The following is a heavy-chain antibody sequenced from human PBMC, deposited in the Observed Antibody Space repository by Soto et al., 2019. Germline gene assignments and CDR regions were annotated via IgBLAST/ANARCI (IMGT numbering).Heavy chain of an antibody. D-gene: IGHD1-1*01. V-gene: IGHV4-4*07. CDR3: VRDGTKNLRDRFDP. CDR2: IYATGST. J-gene: IGHJ5*02. Sequence: GSLRLSCAASGFTFSDFAMSWVRQPPGKGLEWIGRIYATGSTDYNPSLKSRITMSVDMSKKQFSLTLRSVTAADTAIYYCVRDGTKNLRDRFDPWGRGILVTVSS. CDR1: GFTFSDFA.